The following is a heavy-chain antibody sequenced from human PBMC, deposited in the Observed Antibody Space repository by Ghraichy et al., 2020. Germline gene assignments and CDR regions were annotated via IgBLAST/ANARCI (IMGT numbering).Heavy chain of an antibody. V-gene: IGHV3-43*02. CDR1: GFTFDDYA. D-gene: IGHD2-15*01. Sequence: GSLRLSCAASGFTFDDYAMHWVRQAPGKGLECVSLISGDGGSTYYADSVKGRFTISRDNSKNSLYLQMNSLRTEDTALYYCAKDIGGAATVSDAFDIWGQGTMVTVSS. J-gene: IGHJ3*02. CDR2: ISGDGGST. CDR3: AKDIGGAATVSDAFDI.